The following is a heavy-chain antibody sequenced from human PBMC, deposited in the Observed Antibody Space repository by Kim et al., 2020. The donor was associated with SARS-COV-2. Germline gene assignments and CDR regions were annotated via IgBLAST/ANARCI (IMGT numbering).Heavy chain of an antibody. D-gene: IGHD2-2*01. CDR2: IYPADSDA. Sequence: GESLKISCETSDYSFSSYWIGWVRQLPGQGLEWMGMIYPADSDARYSPFFHGHVTISADTSIYTAYLQWSALKASDTAIYYCARRGRPATIGYYFDIWGQGTLVTVSS. V-gene: IGHV5-51*01. J-gene: IGHJ4*02. CDR1: DYSFSSYW. CDR3: ARRGRPATIGYYFDI.